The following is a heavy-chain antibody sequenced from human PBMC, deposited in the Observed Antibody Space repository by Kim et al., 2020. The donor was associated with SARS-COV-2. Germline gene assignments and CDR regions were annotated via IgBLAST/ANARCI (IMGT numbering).Heavy chain of an antibody. CDR1: GFIFSSHG. J-gene: IGHJ5*02. D-gene: IGHD3-10*01. V-gene: IGHV3-23*01. CDR2: ISGSGGRT. CDR3: ARLWFGELLRGNWIDP. Sequence: GGSLRLSCAASGFIFSSHGMSWVRQAPGKGLEWVSGISGSGGRTDYTDSVKGRFTISRDNSKKTLYLRMNSLRAEDTAIYYCARLWFGELLRGNWIDPWGQGTLVTVSS.